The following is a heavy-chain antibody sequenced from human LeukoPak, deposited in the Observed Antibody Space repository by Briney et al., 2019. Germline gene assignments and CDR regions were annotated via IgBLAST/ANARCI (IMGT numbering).Heavy chain of an antibody. CDR3: ARVGSLYSSSWSDTPIRFDR. CDR1: GYTFTGYY. CDR2: INPNSGGT. Sequence: ASVKLSCKASGYTFTGYYMHWVRQAPGQGLEWMGWINPNSGGTNYAQKFQGRVTMTRDTSISTAYMELNRLRSDDTAVYYGARVGSLYSSSWSDTPIRFDRWGQGALVTVSS. V-gene: IGHV1-2*02. J-gene: IGHJ5*02. D-gene: IGHD6-13*01.